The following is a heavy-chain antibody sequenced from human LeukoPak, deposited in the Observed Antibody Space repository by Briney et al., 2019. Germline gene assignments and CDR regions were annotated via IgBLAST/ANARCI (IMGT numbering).Heavy chain of an antibody. Sequence: SVTVSRKASGGTFSSYAISWVRQAPGQGLEWMGGIIPIFGTANYAQKFQGRVTITADESTSIAYMELSSLRSEDTAVYYCARGPPTYYYDSSGYYELDYWGQGTLVTVSS. CDR1: GGTFSSYA. J-gene: IGHJ4*02. V-gene: IGHV1-69*01. CDR2: IIPIFGTA. CDR3: ARGPPTYYYDSSGYYELDY. D-gene: IGHD3-22*01.